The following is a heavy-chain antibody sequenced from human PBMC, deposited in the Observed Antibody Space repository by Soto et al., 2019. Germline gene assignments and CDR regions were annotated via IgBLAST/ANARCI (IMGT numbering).Heavy chain of an antibody. J-gene: IGHJ4*02. CDR3: AKDVR. V-gene: IGHV3-7*05. Sequence: EVQLVESGGDLVQPGGSLRLSCAASGFTFSTHWMSWVRQAPGKGLEWVANINDDGSERNYADSVRGRFSVSRDNAKNSLVLQMNGLRVEDTALYYCAKDVRWGQGTQVTVSS. CDR1: GFTFSTHW. CDR2: INDDGSER.